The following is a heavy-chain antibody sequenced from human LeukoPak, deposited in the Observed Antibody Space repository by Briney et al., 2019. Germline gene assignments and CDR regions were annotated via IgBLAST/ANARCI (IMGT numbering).Heavy chain of an antibody. CDR1: GGSFSGYY. V-gene: IGHV4-34*01. Sequence: SETLSLTCAVYGGSFSGYYWRWIRQSPGKGLEWIGEINDSGSTNYDPSLKRRVTISVDTSKNQISLKLTSVTAADTAVYYCARVAGDPIYYYYYMDVWGKGTTVTVSS. D-gene: IGHD7-27*01. J-gene: IGHJ6*03. CDR2: INDSGST. CDR3: ARVAGDPIYYYYYMDV.